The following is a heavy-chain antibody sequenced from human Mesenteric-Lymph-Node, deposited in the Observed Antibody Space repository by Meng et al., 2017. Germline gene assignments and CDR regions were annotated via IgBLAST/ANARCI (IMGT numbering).Heavy chain of an antibody. J-gene: IGHJ4*02. CDR2: ISWNGNRI. V-gene: IGHV3-9*01. CDR1: GFTFDDPA. Sequence: GGSLRLSCAVSGFTFDDPAMHWVRQVPGKGLEWVSGISWNGNRIDYGESVKGRFSISRDNANNCIYLEMNSLKPDDTALYYCAKGGGRYYYGSGNYGIDHWGQGTLVTVSS. CDR3: AKGGGRYYYGSGNYGIDH. D-gene: IGHD3-10*01.